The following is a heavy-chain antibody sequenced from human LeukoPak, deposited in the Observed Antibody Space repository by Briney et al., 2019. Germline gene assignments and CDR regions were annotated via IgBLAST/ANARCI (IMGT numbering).Heavy chain of an antibody. CDR3: ARDLGYSSSWTRWFDP. J-gene: IGHJ5*02. CDR1: GFTFSSYG. V-gene: IGHV3-30*02. D-gene: IGHD6-13*01. CDR2: IRYDGSKK. Sequence: GGSLRLSCTASGFTFSSYGMHCVRQAPGKGLEWVAFIRYDGSKKYADSVKGRFTISRDNAKNSLYLQMNSLRAEDTAVYYCARDLGYSSSWTRWFDPWGQGTLVTVSS.